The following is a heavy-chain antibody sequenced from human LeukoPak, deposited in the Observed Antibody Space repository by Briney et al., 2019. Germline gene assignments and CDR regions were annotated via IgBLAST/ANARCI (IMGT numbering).Heavy chain of an antibody. CDR3: ARAPITIFGVVLRYYFDY. V-gene: IGHV1-2*02. D-gene: IGHD3-3*01. J-gene: IGHJ4*02. CDR2: VNPNSGGT. CDR1: GYTFTGYY. Sequence: ASVKVSCKASGYTFTGYYMHWVRQAPGQGLEWMGWVNPNSGGTNYAQKFQGRVTMTRDTSISTAYMELSRLRSDDTAVYYCARAPITIFGVVLRYYFDYWGQGTLVTVSS.